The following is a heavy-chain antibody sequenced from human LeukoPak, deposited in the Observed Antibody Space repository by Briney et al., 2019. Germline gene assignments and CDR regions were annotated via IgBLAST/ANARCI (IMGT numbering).Heavy chain of an antibody. CDR2: ISYDGSNK. D-gene: IGHD5-18*01. V-gene: IGHV3-30*18. Sequence: SGRSLRLSCAASGFTFSSYGMHWVRQAPGKRLEWVAVISYDGSNKYYADSVKGRFTISRDNSKNTLYLQTNSLRAEDTAVYYCAKDTAHRYYGMDVWGKGTTVTVSS. CDR1: GFTFSSYG. J-gene: IGHJ6*04. CDR3: AKDTAHRYYGMDV.